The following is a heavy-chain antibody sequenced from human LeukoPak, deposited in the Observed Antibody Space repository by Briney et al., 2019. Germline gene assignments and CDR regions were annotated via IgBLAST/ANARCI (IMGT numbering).Heavy chain of an antibody. V-gene: IGHV4-59*01. CDR2: IYYSGST. J-gene: IGHJ4*02. Sequence: SETLSLTCTVSGGSISSYYWSWIRQPPGKGLEWIGYIYYSGSTNYNPSLKSRVTMSVDTSKNQFSLNLSSVTAADTAVYYCARDSRSLGVTTVTRGFDYWGQGTLVTVSS. CDR1: GGSISSYY. D-gene: IGHD4-17*01. CDR3: ARDSRSLGVTTVTRGFDY.